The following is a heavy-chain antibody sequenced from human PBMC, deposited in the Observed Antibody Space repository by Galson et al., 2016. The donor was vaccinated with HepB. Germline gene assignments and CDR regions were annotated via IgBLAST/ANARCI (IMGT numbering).Heavy chain of an antibody. D-gene: IGHD3-10*01. CDR3: ARGGFRGIITDFDY. V-gene: IGHV4-59*12. J-gene: IGHJ4*02. Sequence: ETLSLTCTVSGGSIKSFYWSWIRQPPGKGLEWIGHIYYTGSTNYSPSLKNRVTMSVDTSKKRFSLKLSSVTAEDTAVYYCARGGFRGIITDFDYWGQGTLVTVSS. CDR2: IYYTGST. CDR1: GGSIKSFY.